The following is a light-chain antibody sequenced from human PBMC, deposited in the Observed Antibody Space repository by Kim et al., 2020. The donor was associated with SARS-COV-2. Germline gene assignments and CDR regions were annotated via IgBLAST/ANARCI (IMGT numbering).Light chain of an antibody. CDR1: QTISGY. V-gene: IGKV1-39*01. CDR3: QQSYSTPPT. J-gene: IGKJ1*01. Sequence: DIQMTQSPSSLSASVGDRVTITCRASQTISGYLNWYQQKPGKAPKLLIYAASSLLGGVPSRFSGSGSGTDFTLTISSLQPEDFATYRCQQSYSTPPTFGQGTKVDIK. CDR2: AAS.